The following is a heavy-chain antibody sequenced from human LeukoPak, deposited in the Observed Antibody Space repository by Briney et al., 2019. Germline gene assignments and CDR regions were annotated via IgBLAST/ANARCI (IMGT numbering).Heavy chain of an antibody. V-gene: IGHV1-69*06. CDR2: IIPIFGTA. CDR1: GGTFSSYA. J-gene: IGHJ4*02. CDR3: ATTHYDILTGYYGVFDY. D-gene: IGHD3-9*01. Sequence: SVKVSCKASGGTFSSYAISWVRQAPGQGLEWMGGIIPIFGTANYAQKFQGRVTMTEDTSTDTAYMELSSLRSEDTAVYYCATTHYDILTGYYGVFDYWGQGTLVTVSS.